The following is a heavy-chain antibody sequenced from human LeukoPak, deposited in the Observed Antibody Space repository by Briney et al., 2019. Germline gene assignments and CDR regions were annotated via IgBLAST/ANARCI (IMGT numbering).Heavy chain of an antibody. D-gene: IGHD6-19*01. J-gene: IGHJ4*02. V-gene: IGHV3-74*01. CDR2: INSDGSST. CDR3: AKVGRSGWYFDY. CDR1: GFTFSTYW. Sequence: QSGGSLRLSCAASGFTFSTYWMHWVRQAPGKGLVWVSRINSDGSSTSYADSVKGRFTISRDNSKNTLYLQMNSLRAEDTAVYYCAKVGRSGWYFDYWGQGTLVTVSS.